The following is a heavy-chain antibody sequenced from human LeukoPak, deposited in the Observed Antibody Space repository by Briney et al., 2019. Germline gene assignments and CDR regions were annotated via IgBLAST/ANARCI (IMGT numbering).Heavy chain of an antibody. CDR1: GGSISSYY. CDR3: ARAESGSDTIDY. CDR2: IYYSGST. V-gene: IGHV4-59*08. Sequence: SETLSLTCTVSGGSISSYYWSWIRQPPGKGLEWIGYIYYSGSTNYNPSLKSRVTISVDTSKNQFSLKLSSVTAADTAVYYCARAESGSDTIDYWGQGPLDPVSS. D-gene: IGHD5-12*01. J-gene: IGHJ4*02.